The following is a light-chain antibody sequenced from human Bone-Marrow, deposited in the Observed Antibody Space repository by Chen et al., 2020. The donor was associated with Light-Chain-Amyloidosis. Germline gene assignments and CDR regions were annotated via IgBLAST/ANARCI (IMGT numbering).Light chain of an antibody. V-gene: IGLV3-21*02. J-gene: IGLJ3*02. CDR3: QVWDRSSDRPV. CDR2: DDS. CDR1: NIESTS. Sequence: SYVLTQPSSVSVAPGRTATIACGGNNIESTSVHWYQQTPGQAPLLVVYDDSDRPSGIPERLSGSNSGNTATLTISRVEAGDEADYYCQVWDRSSDRPVFGRGTKLTVL.